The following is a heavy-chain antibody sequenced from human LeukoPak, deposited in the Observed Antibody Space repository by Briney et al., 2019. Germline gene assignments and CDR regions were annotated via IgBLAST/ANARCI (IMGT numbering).Heavy chain of an antibody. CDR3: ARVTSRFWTGYYDPFDI. CDR1: GYTFTNYD. D-gene: IGHD3/OR15-3a*01. CDR2: LHPNSGTA. J-gene: IGHJ3*02. V-gene: IGHV1-8*03. Sequence: ASVKVSCKSSGYTFTNYDINWVRQATGQGLEWMGWLHPNSGTAGYAQNFQGRVTITGDTSMSTAYMELSSLRSEDTAVYYCARVTSRFWTGYYDPFDIWGQGTMVTVSS.